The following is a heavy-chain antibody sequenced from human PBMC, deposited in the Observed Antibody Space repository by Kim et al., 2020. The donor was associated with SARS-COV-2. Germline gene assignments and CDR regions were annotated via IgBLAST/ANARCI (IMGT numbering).Heavy chain of an antibody. Sequence: ASVKVSCKASGYTFTSYDINWVRQATGQGLEWMGWINPNTGNTAYAQNFQGRVTLTLNTSISTAYLELSSLRSEDTAVYYCASGLIVNTVYNYYDYMDDW. D-gene: IGHD3-16*02. CDR3: ASGLIVNTVYNYYDYMDD. J-gene: IGHJ6*03. V-gene: IGHV1-8*02. CDR2: INPNTGNT. CDR1: GYTFTSYD.